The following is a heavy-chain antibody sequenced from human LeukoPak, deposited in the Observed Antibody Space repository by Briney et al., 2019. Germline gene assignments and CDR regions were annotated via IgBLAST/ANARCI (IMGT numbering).Heavy chain of an antibody. CDR3: ARGTSGLVTTNDY. Sequence: ASVKVSCKASGYTFTNYAMNWVRQAPGQGLEWMGWINTNTVNPTYAQGFTGRFVFSLDTSVSTAYLQISSLKAEDTAVYYCARGTSGLVTTNDYWGQGTLVTVPS. CDR1: GYTFTNYA. CDR2: INTNTVNP. D-gene: IGHD3/OR15-3a*01. J-gene: IGHJ4*02. V-gene: IGHV7-4-1*02.